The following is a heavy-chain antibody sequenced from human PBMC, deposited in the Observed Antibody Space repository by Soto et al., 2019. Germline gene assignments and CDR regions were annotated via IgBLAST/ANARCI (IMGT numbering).Heavy chain of an antibody. Sequence: KTSETLSLTCTVSGGSISSSSYYWGWIRQPPGKGLEWIGSIYYSGSTYYNPSLKSRVTISVDTSKNQFSLKLSSVTAADTAVYYCARLGYCSGGSCLNWFDPWGQGTLVTVSS. CDR3: ARLGYCSGGSCLNWFDP. D-gene: IGHD2-15*01. V-gene: IGHV4-39*01. CDR2: IYYSGST. J-gene: IGHJ5*02. CDR1: GGSISSSSYY.